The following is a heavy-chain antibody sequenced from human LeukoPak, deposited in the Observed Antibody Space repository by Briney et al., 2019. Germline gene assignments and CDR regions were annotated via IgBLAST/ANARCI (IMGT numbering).Heavy chain of an antibody. V-gene: IGHV5-51*01. CDR1: GYSFISHW. CDR2: IYPGESNI. J-gene: IGHJ6*03. Sequence: ESLKISCMGSGYSFISHWMGWVRQVPGKGLEWMGIIYPGESNIRNSPAFEGQVTMSDDKSITTAYLQWSSLKASDTGIYSCARANIRPRVPLCYHYVDVCGKGTTFTVSS. D-gene: IGHD2/OR15-2a*01. CDR3: ARANIRPRVPLCYHYVDV.